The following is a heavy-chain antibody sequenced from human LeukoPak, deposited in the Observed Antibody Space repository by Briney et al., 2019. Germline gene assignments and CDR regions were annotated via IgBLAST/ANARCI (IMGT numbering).Heavy chain of an antibody. V-gene: IGHV3-48*01. CDR2: VSGSGSTV. CDR1: GFTFSDHI. CDR3: VRQFAS. J-gene: IGHJ4*02. Sequence: GGSLRLSCTASGFTFSDHIMNWVRQLPGKRLEWVAYVSGSGSTVYYADSVKGRFTISRDNGKSSLYLQKNSLRVEDTALYYCVRQFASWGQGTLVTVSS.